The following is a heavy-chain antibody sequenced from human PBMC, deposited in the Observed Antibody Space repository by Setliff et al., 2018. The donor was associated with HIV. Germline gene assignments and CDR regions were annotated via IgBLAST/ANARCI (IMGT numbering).Heavy chain of an antibody. Sequence: ASVKVSCKTSGYTFTAFYIHWVRQAPGQGLEWLGVINPSDGFTTRAQKFQGRLTMTRDTSTSTAYMELNSLRSEDTAIYYCARRYYDYVWGSYRWFAPWGQGTLVTVSS. J-gene: IGHJ5*02. CDR3: ARRYYDYVWGSYRWFAP. V-gene: IGHV1-46*01. CDR1: GYTFTAFY. D-gene: IGHD3-16*02. CDR2: INPSDGFT.